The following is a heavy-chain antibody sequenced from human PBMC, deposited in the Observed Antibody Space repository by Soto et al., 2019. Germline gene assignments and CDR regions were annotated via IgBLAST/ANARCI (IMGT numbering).Heavy chain of an antibody. Sequence: GGSLRLSCAASGFIFSNYGMHWFRQAPGKGLEWVAVISYDGSNKYYADSVKGRFTISRDNPKNTLYLQMNSLRGEDTAVYYCAKDGSRVAATGLVDYWGQGTLVTVSS. D-gene: IGHD2-15*01. J-gene: IGHJ4*02. CDR1: GFIFSNYG. CDR2: ISYDGSNK. V-gene: IGHV3-30*18. CDR3: AKDGSRVAATGLVDY.